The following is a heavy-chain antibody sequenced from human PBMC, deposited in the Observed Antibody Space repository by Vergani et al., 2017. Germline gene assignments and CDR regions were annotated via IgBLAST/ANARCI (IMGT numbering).Heavy chain of an antibody. CDR3: ARDSSSSKFDY. CDR2: IKSKTDGGTT. D-gene: IGHD6-6*01. J-gene: IGHJ4*02. Sequence: EVQLVESGGGLVKPGGSLRLSCAASGFTFSNAWMSWVRQAPGKGLEWVGRIKSKTDGGTTDYAAPVKGRFTISRDDSKNTLYLQMNSLKTEDTAVYYCARDSSSSKFDYWGQGTLVTVSS. CDR1: GFTFSNAW. V-gene: IGHV3-15*01.